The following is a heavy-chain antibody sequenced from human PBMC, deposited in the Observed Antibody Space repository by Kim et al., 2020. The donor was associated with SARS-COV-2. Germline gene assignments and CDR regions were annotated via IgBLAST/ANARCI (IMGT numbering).Heavy chain of an antibody. Sequence: SETLSLTCTVSGGSISSGSYYWSWIRQPAGKGLEWIGRIYTSGSTNYNPSLKSRVTISVDTSKNQFSLKLSSVTAADTAVYYCARDQTVVVPAAMDYYYYGMDVWGQGTTVTVSS. J-gene: IGHJ6*02. CDR2: IYTSGST. CDR1: GGSISSGSYY. D-gene: IGHD2-2*01. V-gene: IGHV4-61*02. CDR3: ARDQTVVVPAAMDYYYYGMDV.